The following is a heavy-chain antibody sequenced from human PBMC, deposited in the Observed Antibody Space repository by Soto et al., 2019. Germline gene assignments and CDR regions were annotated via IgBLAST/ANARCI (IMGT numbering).Heavy chain of an antibody. CDR2: INPNSGGT. Sequence: VKVSCKASGYAFTGYYMHWVRQAPGQGLEWMGWINPNSGGTNYAQKFQGWVTMTRDTSISTAYMELSRLRSDDTAVYYCARGALYCSGGSCYFQNWFDPWGQGTLVTVSS. CDR3: ARGALYCSGGSCYFQNWFDP. V-gene: IGHV1-2*04. D-gene: IGHD2-15*01. CDR1: GYAFTGYY. J-gene: IGHJ5*02.